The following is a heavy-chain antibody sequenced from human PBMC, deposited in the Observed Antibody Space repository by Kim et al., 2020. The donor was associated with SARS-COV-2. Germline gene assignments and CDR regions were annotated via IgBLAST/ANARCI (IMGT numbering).Heavy chain of an antibody. CDR1: GYTLTELS. CDR2: FDPEDGET. D-gene: IGHD1-26*01. J-gene: IGHJ6*02. CDR3: ATARGATFPYYYYGMDV. V-gene: IGHV1-24*01. Sequence: ASVKVSCKVSGYTLTELSMHWVRQAPGKGLEWMGGFDPEDGETIYAQKFQGRVTMTEDTSTDTAYMELSSLRSEDTAVYYCATARGATFPYYYYGMDVWGQGTTVTVSS.